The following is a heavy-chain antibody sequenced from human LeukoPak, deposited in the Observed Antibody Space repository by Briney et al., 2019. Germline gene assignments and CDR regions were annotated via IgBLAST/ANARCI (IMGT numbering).Heavy chain of an antibody. CDR3: ATQYYDILTGYYDINWFDP. CDR1: GYTFTSYY. CDR2: INPSGGST. D-gene: IGHD3-9*01. Sequence: ASVKVSCKASGYTFTSYYMHWVRQAPGQGLEWMGIINPSGGSTSYAQKFQGRVTMTRDTSTSTAYMELSSLRSEDTAVYYCATQYYDILTGYYDINWFDPWGQGTLVTVSS. J-gene: IGHJ5*02. V-gene: IGHV1-46*01.